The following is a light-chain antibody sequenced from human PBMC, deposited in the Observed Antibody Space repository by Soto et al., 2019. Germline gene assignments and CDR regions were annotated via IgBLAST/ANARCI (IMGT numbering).Light chain of an antibody. V-gene: IGKV3D-15*01. CDR3: QQYNNWLPLT. CDR1: QSVSSN. J-gene: IGKJ4*01. Sequence: EIVMTQSPATLSVSPGERATLSCRASQSVSSNLAWYQQKPGQAPRLLIYGASIRATGIPARFSGSGSGTEFTLTISSLQSEDFAVYYCQQYNNWLPLTFGGGTKVEIK. CDR2: GAS.